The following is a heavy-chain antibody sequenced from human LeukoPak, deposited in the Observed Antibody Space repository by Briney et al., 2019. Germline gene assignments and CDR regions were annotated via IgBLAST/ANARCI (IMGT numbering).Heavy chain of an antibody. CDR2: INAGNGNT. V-gene: IGHV1-3*01. J-gene: IGHJ4*02. D-gene: IGHD2-15*01. Sequence: GASVKVSCKASGYTFTGYYLHWVRQAPGQRPEWMAWINAGNGNTKYSQKFQGRVTITRDTSATTAYMELSSLRSEDTAVYYCARDCSGGSCYVSLDHWGQGTLVTVSS. CDR3: ARDCSGGSCYVSLDH. CDR1: GYTFTGYY.